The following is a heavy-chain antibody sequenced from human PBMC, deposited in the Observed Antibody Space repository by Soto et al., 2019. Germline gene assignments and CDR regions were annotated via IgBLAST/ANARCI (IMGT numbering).Heavy chain of an antibody. CDR1: GCSLSTSGLG. V-gene: IGHV2-5*02. D-gene: IGHD3-10*01. Sequence: QITLKESGPALVKPTQTLTLTCTFSGCSLSTSGLGVGWLRQPPGKDLEWLAFIYWDADKPSSPSLMSRLTITKDTAKNQVVLTMTNMEPVDTATFYCAHNSGEIFDYWFQGALVPVSS. CDR2: IYWDADK. CDR3: AHNSGEIFDY. J-gene: IGHJ4*02.